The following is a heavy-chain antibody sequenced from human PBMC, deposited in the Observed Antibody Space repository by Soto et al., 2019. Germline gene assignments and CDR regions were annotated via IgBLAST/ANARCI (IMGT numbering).Heavy chain of an antibody. J-gene: IGHJ4*02. D-gene: IGHD3-22*01. Sequence: ASVKVSCKASGYTFTSYDISWVRQAPGQGLEWMGGIIPIFGTANYAQKFQGRVTITADESTSTAYMELSSLRSEDTAVYYCAKVPTNPSYDSSGYYFDYWGQGTLVTVSS. CDR2: IIPIFGTA. CDR1: GYTFTSYD. V-gene: IGHV1-69*13. CDR3: AKVPTNPSYDSSGYYFDY.